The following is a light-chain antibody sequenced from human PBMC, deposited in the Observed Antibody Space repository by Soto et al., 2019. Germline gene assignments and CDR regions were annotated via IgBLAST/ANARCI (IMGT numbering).Light chain of an antibody. J-gene: IGLJ3*02. V-gene: IGLV1-44*01. CDR1: SSNIGSNP. CDR2: GST. CDR3: AAWDDNLNGPL. Sequence: QSVLTQPPSASRTPGQRVTISCSGSSSNIGSNPVTWYQHLPGTAPNLLLSGSTQRPSGVPDRFSSSRSGTSASLVISGLQSEDEADYFCAAWDDNLNGPLFGGGTKLTVL.